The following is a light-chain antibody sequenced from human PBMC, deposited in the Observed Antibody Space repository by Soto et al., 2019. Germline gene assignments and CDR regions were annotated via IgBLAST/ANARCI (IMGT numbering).Light chain of an antibody. J-gene: IGLJ1*01. CDR3: CSYAGSYTYV. Sequence: QSALTQPRSVSGSPGQSVTISCTGTSSDVGGYNYVSWYQQRPGKAPTLMIYDVTERPSGVPDRFSGSKSGNTASLTISGLQAEDEADYYCCSYAGSYTYVFGTGTKLTVL. V-gene: IGLV2-11*01. CDR1: SSDVGGYNY. CDR2: DVT.